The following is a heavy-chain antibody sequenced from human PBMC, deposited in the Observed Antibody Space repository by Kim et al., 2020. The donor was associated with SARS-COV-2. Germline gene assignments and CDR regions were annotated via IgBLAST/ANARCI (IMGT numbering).Heavy chain of an antibody. D-gene: IGHD2-21*02. Sequence: ASVKVSCKASGYTFTSYAMNWVRQAPGQGLEWMGWINTNTGNPTYAQGFTGRFVFSLDTSVSTAYLQISSLKAEDTAVYYCARSQATLYSGYDEPYCGGDCYSAYWGQGTLVTVSS. CDR2: INTNTGNP. CDR1: GYTFTSYA. CDR3: ARSQATLYSGYDEPYCGGDCYSAY. J-gene: IGHJ4*02. V-gene: IGHV7-4-1*02.